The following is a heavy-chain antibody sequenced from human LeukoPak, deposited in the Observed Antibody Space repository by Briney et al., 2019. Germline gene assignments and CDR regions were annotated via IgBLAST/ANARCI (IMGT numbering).Heavy chain of an antibody. D-gene: IGHD1-26*01. J-gene: IGHJ4*02. CDR3: ATAPTTSGSYPDY. CDR1: GYTFTSYY. V-gene: IGHV1-46*01. CDR2: INPSGGST. Sequence: GASVKVSCKASGYTFTSYYMHWVRQAPGQGLEWMGIINPSGGSTSYAQKFQGRVTMTEDTSTDTAYMELSSLRSEDTAVYYCATAPTTSGSYPDYWGQGTLVTVSS.